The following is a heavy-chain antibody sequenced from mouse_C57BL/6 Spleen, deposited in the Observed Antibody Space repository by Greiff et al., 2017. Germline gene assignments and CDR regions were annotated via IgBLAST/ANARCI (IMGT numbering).Heavy chain of an antibody. CDR2: IDPETGGP. CDR1: GYTFTDYE. J-gene: IGHJ4*01. Sequence: QVQLQQSGAELVRPGASVTLSCKASGYTFTDYEMPWVQQTPVHGLDWIGAIDPETGGPAYNPTFTGKAILTADTSSSTAYIERRSLTSEDSAVYYCTRADDDYDRGPMDYWGQGTSVTGSS. CDR3: TRADDDYDRGPMDY. V-gene: IGHV1-15*01. D-gene: IGHD2-4*01.